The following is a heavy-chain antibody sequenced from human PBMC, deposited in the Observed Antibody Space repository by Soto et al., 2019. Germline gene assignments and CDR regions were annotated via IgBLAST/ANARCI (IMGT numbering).Heavy chain of an antibody. CDR3: ASHRSGSYETFDY. CDR1: GGPFTAYY. J-gene: IGHJ4*02. CDR2: VSYAGVT. Sequence: SETLSLTCSVSGGPFTAYYWTWIRQIPGKGLEWIGHVSYAGVTKYNPSLESRIPISPDTSKNQISLTVRSVTAADAAIYYCASHRSGSYETFDYWGQGIRVTVYS. V-gene: IGHV4-59*01. D-gene: IGHD6-19*01.